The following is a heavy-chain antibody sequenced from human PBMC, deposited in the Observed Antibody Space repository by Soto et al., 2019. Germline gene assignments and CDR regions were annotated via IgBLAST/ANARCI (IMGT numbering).Heavy chain of an antibody. D-gene: IGHD2-8*01. CDR1: GGTFSSYA. CDR3: TLMATNPTDYFDY. CDR2: IIPIFGTA. V-gene: IGHV1-69*06. J-gene: IGHJ4*02. Sequence: QVQLVQSGAEVKKPGSSVKVSCKASGGTFSSYAISWVRQAPGQGLEWMGGIIPIFGTANYAQKFQGRVTITADKSTSTADMELSSLRSEDTAVYYCTLMATNPTDYFDYWGQGTLVTVSS.